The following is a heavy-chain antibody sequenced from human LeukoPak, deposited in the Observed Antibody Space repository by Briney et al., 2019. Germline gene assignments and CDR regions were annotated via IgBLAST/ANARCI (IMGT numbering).Heavy chain of an antibody. CDR2: ISWDGGST. J-gene: IGHJ4*02. D-gene: IGHD3-10*01. Sequence: GGSLRPSCAASGFTFDDYTMHWVRQAPGKGLEWVSLISWDGGSTYYADSVKGRFTISRDNSKNSLYLQMNSLRTEDTALYYCAKDLSGYYYGSGSKYDLGFDYWGQGTLVTVSS. CDR1: GFTFDDYT. CDR3: AKDLSGYYYGSGSKYDLGFDY. V-gene: IGHV3-43*01.